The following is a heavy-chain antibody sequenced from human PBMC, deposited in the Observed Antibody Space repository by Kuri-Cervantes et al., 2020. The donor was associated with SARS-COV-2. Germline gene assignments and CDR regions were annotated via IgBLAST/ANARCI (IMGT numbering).Heavy chain of an antibody. CDR3: AKARGIAAKDGMDV. Sequence: ETLSLTCAASGFTFDDYAMHWVRQAPGKGLEWVSLISWDGGSTYYADSVKGRFTISRDNSKNSLYLQMNSLRAEDTALYYCAKARGIAAKDGMDVWGQGTTVTVSS. V-gene: IGHV3-43D*03. CDR1: GFTFDDYA. D-gene: IGHD6-13*01. J-gene: IGHJ6*02. CDR2: ISWDGGST.